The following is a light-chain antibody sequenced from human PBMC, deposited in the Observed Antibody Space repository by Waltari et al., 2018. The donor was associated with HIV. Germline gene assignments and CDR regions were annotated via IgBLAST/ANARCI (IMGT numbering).Light chain of an antibody. V-gene: IGLV3-25*02. J-gene: IGLJ3*02. CDR1: ILARKY. CDR2: KDN. Sequence: SHELTQPPSVSVSPGQTATISCSGDILARKYAYWFQQKPGQAPVLLIYKDNERPTAITERFSGSKSGTSASLAITGLQAEDEADYYCQSYDSSLRVGVFGGGTKLTVL. CDR3: QSYDSSLRVGV.